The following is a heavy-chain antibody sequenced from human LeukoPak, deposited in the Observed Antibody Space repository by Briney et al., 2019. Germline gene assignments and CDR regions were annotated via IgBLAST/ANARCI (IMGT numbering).Heavy chain of an antibody. CDR2: ISTTGTTV. Sequence: GGSLRPSCAASGFTFSDFYMSWLRQTPGKGLEWVSYISTTGTTVDYADSVKGRFTISRDNAKGSLYLQMNNLGADDTAVYYCAKGHTYGMIWGQGTLVTVSS. V-gene: IGHV3-11*01. J-gene: IGHJ4*02. CDR1: GFTFSDFY. D-gene: IGHD2-8*01. CDR3: AKGHTYGMI.